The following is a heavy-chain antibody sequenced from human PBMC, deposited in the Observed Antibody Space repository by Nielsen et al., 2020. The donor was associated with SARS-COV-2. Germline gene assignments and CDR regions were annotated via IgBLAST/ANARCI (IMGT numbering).Heavy chain of an antibody. J-gene: IGHJ4*02. CDR3: AKDPAAGFDY. CDR1: GFTFSSYA. V-gene: IGHV3-9*01. Sequence: GGSLRLSCAASGFTFSSYAMSWVRQAPGKGLEWVSGISWNSGSIGYADSVKGRFTISRDNAKNSLYLQMNSLRAEDTALYYCAKDPAAGFDYWGQGTLVTVSS. D-gene: IGHD6-13*01. CDR2: ISWNSGSI.